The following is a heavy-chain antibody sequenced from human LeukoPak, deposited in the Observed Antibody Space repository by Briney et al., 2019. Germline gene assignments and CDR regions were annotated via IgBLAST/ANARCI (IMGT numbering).Heavy chain of an antibody. CDR2: ISGSGGST. CDR3: AKASGYSSGWYWFDP. D-gene: IGHD6-19*01. Sequence: PGASLRLSCAASGFTFSSYAMSWVRQAPGKGLEWVSAISGSGGSTYYADSVKGRFTISRDNSKNTLYLQMNSLRAEDTAVYYCAKASGYSSGWYWFDPWGREPWSPSPQ. CDR1: GFTFSSYA. J-gene: IGHJ5*02. V-gene: IGHV3-23*01.